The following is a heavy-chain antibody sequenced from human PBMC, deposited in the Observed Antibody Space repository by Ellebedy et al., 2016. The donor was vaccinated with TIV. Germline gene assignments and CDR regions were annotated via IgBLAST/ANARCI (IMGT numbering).Heavy chain of an antibody. J-gene: IGHJ6*02. V-gene: IGHV3-7*03. Sequence: GGSLRLSCAASGFKFSKYWMSWVRQAPGKGLEWVANIKEDGSEKQYIDSVEGRVTISRNNAKNSMSLQMNSLRVEATAVYYCARDFDYVSARGMDVWGQGTTVTVSS. CDR2: IKEDGSEK. D-gene: IGHD3-16*01. CDR3: ARDFDYVSARGMDV. CDR1: GFKFSKYW.